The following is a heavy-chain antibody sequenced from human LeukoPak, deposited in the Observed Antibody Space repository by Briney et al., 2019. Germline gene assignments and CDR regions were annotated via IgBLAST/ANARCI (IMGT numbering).Heavy chain of an antibody. D-gene: IGHD4-17*01. CDR3: ARDPSSYDYGDYVGYGMDV. V-gene: IGHV4-59*01. CDR2: IYYSGST. Sequence: SETLSLTCTVSGGSISSYYWSWIRQPPEKGLEWIWYIYYSGSTNYNPSPKSRVTMSVDTSKNQFSLKLSSVTAADTAVYYCARDPSSYDYGDYVGYGMDVWGQGTTVTVSS. CDR1: GGSISSYY. J-gene: IGHJ6*02.